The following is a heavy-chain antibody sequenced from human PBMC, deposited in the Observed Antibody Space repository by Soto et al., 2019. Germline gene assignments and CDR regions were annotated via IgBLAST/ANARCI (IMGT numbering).Heavy chain of an antibody. D-gene: IGHD4-17*01. Sequence: GGSLRLSCAASGFTFSTYAMTWVRQAPGKGLEWVSAISASGGSTYYADSVKGRFTISRDNSKNTLYLQMNSLRVEDTAVYYCPPVLRGSLGVDYWGHGTLVTVSS. J-gene: IGHJ4*01. CDR3: PPVLRGSLGVDY. CDR1: GFTFSTYA. CDR2: ISASGGST. V-gene: IGHV3-23*01.